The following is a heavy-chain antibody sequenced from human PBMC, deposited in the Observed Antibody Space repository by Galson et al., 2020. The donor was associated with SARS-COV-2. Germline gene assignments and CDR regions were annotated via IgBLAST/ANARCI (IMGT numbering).Heavy chain of an antibody. V-gene: IGHV4-39*01. J-gene: IGHJ3*02. CDR3: ARQVGIVVVPAAIGQKVFDI. Sequence: SETLSLTCTVSGGSISSSSYYWGWIRQPPGKGPEWIGSIYYSRTTYYNPSLKSRVTISVDTSKNQFSLKLSSVTAADTAVYYCARQVGIVVVPAAIGQKVFDIWGQGTMVTVSS. D-gene: IGHD2-2*02. CDR2: IYYSRTT. CDR1: GGSISSSSYY.